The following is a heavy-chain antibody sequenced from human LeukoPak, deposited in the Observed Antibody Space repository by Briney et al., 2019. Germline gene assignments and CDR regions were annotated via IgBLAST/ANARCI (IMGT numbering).Heavy chain of an antibody. Sequence: GGSLRLSCAASGFTFSDYGLHWVRPAPGQGLEWVALISYDGSQKNFTDSVRGRFTTSRDNSKFTMYLEMNSLRAEDTAVYFCARDKEGWGIHDFWGQGTLVTVSS. J-gene: IGHJ4*02. V-gene: IGHV3-30*03. CDR2: ISYDGSQK. CDR1: GFTFSDYG. CDR3: ARDKEGWGIHDF. D-gene: IGHD3-16*01.